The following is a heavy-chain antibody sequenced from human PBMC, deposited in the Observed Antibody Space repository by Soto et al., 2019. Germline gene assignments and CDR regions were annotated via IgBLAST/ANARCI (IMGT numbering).Heavy chain of an antibody. V-gene: IGHV1-18*01. CDR1: GYTFTSYS. D-gene: IGHD2-21*01. CDR3: ARGVGVEHTYYIDS. CDR2: ISAYNGNT. Sequence: QVQLVQSGAEVKKPGASVKVSCKASGYTFTSYSISWVRQAPGQGLEWMGWISAYNGNTKYAQKFQDRVTMTTDTPTSTAYMEVRSLRSDDTAVYDCARGVGVEHTYYIDSWGRGTLVTVSS. J-gene: IGHJ4*02.